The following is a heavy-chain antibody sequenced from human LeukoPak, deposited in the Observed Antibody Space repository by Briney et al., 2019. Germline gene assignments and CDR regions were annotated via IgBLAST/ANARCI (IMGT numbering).Heavy chain of an antibody. CDR1: GFTFDDYA. J-gene: IGHJ4*02. D-gene: IGHD3-3*01. CDR3: ARETYDFWSGYYSLIDY. Sequence: GGSLRLSCAASGFTFDDYAMHWVRQAPGKGLEWVSGISWNSGSIGYADSVKGRFTISRDNAKNSLYLQMNSLRAEDTAVYYCARETYDFWSGYYSLIDYWGQGTLVTVSS. V-gene: IGHV3-9*01. CDR2: ISWNSGSI.